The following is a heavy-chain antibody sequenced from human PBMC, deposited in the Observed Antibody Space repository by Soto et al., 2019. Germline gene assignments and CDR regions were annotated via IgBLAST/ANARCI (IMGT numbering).Heavy chain of an antibody. CDR1: GFTFGKYA. CDR3: AKTKCVISSYFDY. CDR2: ISAGGSGT. Sequence: GGSLRLSCAASGFTFGKYAMTWVRQAPGKGLEWVSGISAGGSGTYYADSVKGRFTISRDDSKDTLYLQMNSLRAEDTAVYYCAKTKCVISSYFDYWGQGTLVTVSS. J-gene: IGHJ4*02. D-gene: IGHD3-16*02. V-gene: IGHV3-23*01.